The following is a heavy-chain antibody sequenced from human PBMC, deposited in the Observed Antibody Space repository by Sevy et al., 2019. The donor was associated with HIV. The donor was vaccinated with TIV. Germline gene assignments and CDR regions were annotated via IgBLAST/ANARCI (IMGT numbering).Heavy chain of an antibody. J-gene: IGHJ3*02. CDR1: GFTVSSNY. CDR2: IYSGGST. D-gene: IGHD3-10*01. CDR3: ARGNIIDAFDI. Sequence: GGSLRLSCAASGFTVSSNYMSWVRRAPGKGLEWVSVIYSGGSTYYADSVKGRFTISRDNSKNTLYLQMNSLRAEDTAVYYCARGNIIDAFDIWGQGTMVTVSS. V-gene: IGHV3-53*01.